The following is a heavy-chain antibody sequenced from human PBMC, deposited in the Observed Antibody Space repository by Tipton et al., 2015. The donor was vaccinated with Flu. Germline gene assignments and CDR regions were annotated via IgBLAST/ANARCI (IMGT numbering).Heavy chain of an antibody. CDR3: ARRDFSNYVSGPKSWFDS. Sequence: LRLSCTVSGDSISNTYYWGWIRQPLGKGLEWIGNIHRGGSALYNPSLSSRVTISADTSKNQFSLKLTSVTATDTAVYYCARRDFSNYVSGPKSWFDSWGQGTLVTVSS. V-gene: IGHV4-38-2*02. CDR2: IHRGGSA. J-gene: IGHJ5*01. CDR1: GDSISNTYY. D-gene: IGHD4-11*01.